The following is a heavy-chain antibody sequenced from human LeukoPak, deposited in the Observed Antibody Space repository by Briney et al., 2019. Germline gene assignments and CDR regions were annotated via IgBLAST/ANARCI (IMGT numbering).Heavy chain of an antibody. Sequence: GGSLRLSCAASGFTFSAYGMSWVRQSPRKGLEWVSGVSGADGTTYYADSVKGRFTISRDNSKSTLYLQMNNLRVEDTAVYYCARESGGDLGEAFDIWGQGTMVTVS. CDR2: VSGADGTT. CDR3: ARESGGDLGEAFDI. CDR1: GFTFSAYG. V-gene: IGHV3-23*01. J-gene: IGHJ3*02. D-gene: IGHD1-26*01.